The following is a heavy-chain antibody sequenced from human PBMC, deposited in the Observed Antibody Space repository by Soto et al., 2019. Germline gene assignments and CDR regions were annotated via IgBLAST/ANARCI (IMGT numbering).Heavy chain of an antibody. D-gene: IGHD2-2*01. V-gene: IGHV3-23*01. J-gene: IGHJ3*02. CDR2: ISGSGGST. CDR1: GFTFSSYA. Sequence: GGSLRLSCAASGFTFSSYAMSWVRQAPGKGLEWVSAISGSGGSTYYADSVKGRFTISRDNSKNTLYLQMNSLRAEDTAVYYCAKDQERGVVPAAMTAFDIWGQGTMVTVSS. CDR3: AKDQERGVVPAAMTAFDI.